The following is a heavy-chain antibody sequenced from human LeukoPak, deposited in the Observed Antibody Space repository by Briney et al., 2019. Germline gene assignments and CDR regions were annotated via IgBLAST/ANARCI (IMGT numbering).Heavy chain of an antibody. D-gene: IGHD2/OR15-2a*01. V-gene: IGHV3-23*01. Sequence: GGSLRLSCAAPGFTFSSYAMSWVRQAPGKGLEWVSAISGSGGSTYYADSVKGRFTISRDNSKNTLYLQMNSLRAEDTAVYYCAKDNEYLPDFLFDYWGQGTLVTVSS. CDR1: GFTFSSYA. CDR2: ISGSGGST. CDR3: AKDNEYLPDFLFDY. J-gene: IGHJ4*02.